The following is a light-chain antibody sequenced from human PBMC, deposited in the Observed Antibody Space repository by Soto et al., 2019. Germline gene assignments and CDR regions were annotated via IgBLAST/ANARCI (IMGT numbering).Light chain of an antibody. CDR1: SSDVGGYNY. CDR2: EVS. Sequence: QSVLTQPASMSGSPGQSITISCTGTSSDVGGYNYVSWYQQHPGKAPKLMIYEVSNRPSGVSNRFSGSKPGNTASLTISGLQAEDEADYYCSSYTSSSTLVFGTGTKVTVL. J-gene: IGLJ1*01. V-gene: IGLV2-14*01. CDR3: SSYTSSSTLV.